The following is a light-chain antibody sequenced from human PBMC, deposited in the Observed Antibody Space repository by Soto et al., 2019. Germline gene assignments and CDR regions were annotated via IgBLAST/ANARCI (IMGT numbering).Light chain of an antibody. CDR3: QQYGTSPPTT. CDR2: NAF. J-gene: IGKJ1*01. Sequence: EIVLTQSPDPLSLSPGERATLSCRASQSVSSNSLAWYQQKPGQAPRLLIFNAFNRATGIPDRFSGSGSGTDFTLTISRMEPEDFAVYYCQQYGTSPPTTFGQGTKVEIK. V-gene: IGKV3-20*01. CDR1: QSVSSNS.